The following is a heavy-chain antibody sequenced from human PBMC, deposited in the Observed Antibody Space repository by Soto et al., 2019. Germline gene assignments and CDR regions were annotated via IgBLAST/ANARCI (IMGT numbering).Heavy chain of an antibody. CDR2: ISYDGSNK. CDR3: AKGGLSGSSGWHYYYYYYMDV. CDR1: GFTFSSYG. Sequence: GGSLRLSCAASGFTFSSYGMHWVRQAPGKGLEWVAVISYDGSNKYYVDSVKGRFTISRDNSKNTLYLQMTSLRAEDTVVYYCAKGGLSGSSGWHYYYYYYMDVWGKGTTVTVSS. V-gene: IGHV3-30*18. D-gene: IGHD6-19*01. J-gene: IGHJ6*03.